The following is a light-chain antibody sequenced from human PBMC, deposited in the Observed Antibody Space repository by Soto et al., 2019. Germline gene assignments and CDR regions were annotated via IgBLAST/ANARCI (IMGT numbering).Light chain of an antibody. J-gene: IGKJ1*01. CDR3: QQSHCTPRT. CDR2: AAS. CDR1: QSMSSY. Sequence: DIQMTQSPSSLSASVGDRVTITCRASQSMSSYVNGYQQKPGKASKLMIYAASSLQGRVPSRFSGRRSGTDFTLTISSLKPEDFATYYCQQSHCTPRTFGQGTKVEIK. V-gene: IGKV1-39*01.